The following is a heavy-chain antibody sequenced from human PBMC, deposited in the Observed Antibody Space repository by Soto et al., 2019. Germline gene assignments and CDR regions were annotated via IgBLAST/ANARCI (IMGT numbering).Heavy chain of an antibody. J-gene: IGHJ4*02. CDR1: GYTFTSYA. CDR3: ARASLRYFDWLLFY. D-gene: IGHD3-9*01. CDR2: INAGNGNT. Sequence: QVQLVQSGAEVKKPGASVKVSCKASGYTFTSYAMHWVRQAPGQRLEWMGWINAGNGNTKYSQKFQGRVTITRDTSASTAYMELSSLRSEDTAVYYCARASLRYFDWLLFYWGQGTLVTVSS. V-gene: IGHV1-3*01.